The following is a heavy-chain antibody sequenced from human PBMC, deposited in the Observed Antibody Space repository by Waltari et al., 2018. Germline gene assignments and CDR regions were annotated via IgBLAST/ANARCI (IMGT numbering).Heavy chain of an antibody. Sequence: EVQLVESGGGLVQPGGSLRLSCAASGFTFSSSWMHWVRQAPGKGLVWVSRINSDGSSTRYADSVKGRFTISRDNAKNTLYLQMNSLRAEDTAVYYCALLYCGGDCHGGWGQGTLVTVSS. J-gene: IGHJ4*02. CDR1: GFTFSSSW. CDR2: INSDGSST. V-gene: IGHV3-74*01. D-gene: IGHD2-21*01. CDR3: ALLYCGGDCHGG.